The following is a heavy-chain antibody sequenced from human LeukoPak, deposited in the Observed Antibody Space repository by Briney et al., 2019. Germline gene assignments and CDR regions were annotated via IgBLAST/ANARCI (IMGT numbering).Heavy chain of an antibody. Sequence: PSETLSLTCTVSGGSISSYYWSWVRQPPGKGLEGVGYIYYSGSTNYNPSLTSRVTISVDTSKNQFSLKLSSVTAADTAVYYCAREKGSYYPGAFDIWGQGTMVTVSS. CDR3: AREKGSYYPGAFDI. CDR1: GGSISSYY. CDR2: IYYSGST. V-gene: IGHV4-59*01. D-gene: IGHD1-26*01. J-gene: IGHJ3*02.